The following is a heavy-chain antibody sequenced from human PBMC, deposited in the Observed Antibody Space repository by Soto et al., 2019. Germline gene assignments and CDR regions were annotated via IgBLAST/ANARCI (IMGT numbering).Heavy chain of an antibody. CDR2: IYHSGST. Sequence: QVQLQESGPGLVKPSQTLSLTCTVSGDSIRRGGYYWNWLRQHPRKGLEWIGYIYHSGSTIYNPSLKSRVTISVDTSKNRFSLELSNVTAADSAVYYCARDGAGAYGLGWFDPWGQGILVTVSS. CDR3: ARDGAGAYGLGWFDP. V-gene: IGHV4-31*03. CDR1: GDSIRRGGYY. D-gene: IGHD2-21*01. J-gene: IGHJ5*02.